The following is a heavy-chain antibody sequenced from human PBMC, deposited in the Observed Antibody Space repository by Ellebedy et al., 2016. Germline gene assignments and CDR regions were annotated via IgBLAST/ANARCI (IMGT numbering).Heavy chain of an antibody. D-gene: IGHD3-22*01. Sequence: SETLSLXXAVYGGSFSGYYWSWIRQPPGKGLEWIGEINHSGSTNYNPSLKSRVTISVDTSKNQFSLKLSSVTAADTAVYYCARMPPYDSSGYYLRNERTFDYWGQGTLVTVSS. CDR1: GGSFSGYY. J-gene: IGHJ4*02. CDR3: ARMPPYDSSGYYLRNERTFDY. V-gene: IGHV4-34*01. CDR2: INHSGST.